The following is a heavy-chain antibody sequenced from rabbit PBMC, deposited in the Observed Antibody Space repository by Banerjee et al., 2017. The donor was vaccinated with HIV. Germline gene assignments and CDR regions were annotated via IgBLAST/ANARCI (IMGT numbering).Heavy chain of an antibody. J-gene: IGHJ6*01. D-gene: IGHD3-1*01. CDR3: ARDPYFSNSNVGYGGL. CDR1: GFSFSSSHY. V-gene: IGHV1S45*01. Sequence: QEQLVESGGGLVQPEGSLTLTCTASGFSFSSSHYMCWVRQAPGKGLEWIGCIAPEHGWTVYASWPKGRFTISKTSSTAVALQMTSLTAADTATYFCARDPYFSNSNVGYGGLWGPGTLVTVS. CDR2: IAPEHGWT.